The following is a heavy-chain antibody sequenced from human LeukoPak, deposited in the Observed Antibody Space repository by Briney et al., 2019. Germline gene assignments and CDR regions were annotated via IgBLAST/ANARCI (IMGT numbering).Heavy chain of an antibody. D-gene: IGHD1-26*01. CDR1: GFTFSNYW. CDR2: IKKDGSDK. V-gene: IGHV3-7*01. Sequence: GGSLRLSCAASGFTFSNYWMSWVRQAPGKGLEWVANIKKDGSDKYYVDSVRGRFTISRHNAKNSLYLQMNSLRAEDTAVYYCARDRVEGATDYWGQGTLVTVSS. CDR3: ARDRVEGATDY. J-gene: IGHJ4*02.